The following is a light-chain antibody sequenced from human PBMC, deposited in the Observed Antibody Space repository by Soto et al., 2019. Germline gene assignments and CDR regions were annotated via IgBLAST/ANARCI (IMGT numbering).Light chain of an antibody. Sequence: EIVLTQSPGTLSLSPGERATLSCRASQSLSRNYLAWYQQKPGQAPRLLIYRASTRAAGIPDRFSGSGSGTDFTLTISRLEPEDFAIYYCQQCGTSPSITFGQGTRLEIK. CDR1: QSLSRNY. J-gene: IGKJ5*01. CDR3: QQCGTSPSIT. CDR2: RAS. V-gene: IGKV3-20*01.